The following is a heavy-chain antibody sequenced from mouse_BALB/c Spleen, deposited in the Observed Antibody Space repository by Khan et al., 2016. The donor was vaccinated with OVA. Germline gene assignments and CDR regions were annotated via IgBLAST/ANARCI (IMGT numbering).Heavy chain of an antibody. CDR3: ARREKYGYDPSWFAY. CDR1: GYTFTSYW. V-gene: IGHV1-52*01. CDR2: INPSDSES. D-gene: IGHD2-2*01. J-gene: IGHJ3*01. Sequence: QVQLQQPGAELVRPGASVKLSCKASGYTFTSYWMNWVRQRPRQGLEWIGKINPSDSESHYNQIFKDKATSTVDKSSGTAYMQLSSLTSEDSAVYYCARREKYGYDPSWFAYWGQGTLVIVSA.